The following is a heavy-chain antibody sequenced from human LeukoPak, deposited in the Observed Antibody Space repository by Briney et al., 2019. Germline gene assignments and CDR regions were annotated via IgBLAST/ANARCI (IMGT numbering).Heavy chain of an antibody. D-gene: IGHD6-19*01. CDR1: GFTFDDYG. CDR3: ASATGEQWLELFEY. Sequence: PGGSLRLSCAASGFTFDDYGMSWVRQAPGKGLEWVSGINWNGGSTGYADSVKGRFTISRDNAKNSLYLQMNSLRAEDTALYYYASATGEQWLELFEYWGQGTLVTVSS. CDR2: INWNGGST. V-gene: IGHV3-20*04. J-gene: IGHJ4*02.